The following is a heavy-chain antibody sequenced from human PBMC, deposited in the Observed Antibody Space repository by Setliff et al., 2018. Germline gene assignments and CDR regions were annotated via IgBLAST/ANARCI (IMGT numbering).Heavy chain of an antibody. CDR1: GFIFSDYY. D-gene: IGHD7-27*01. V-gene: IGHV3-11*04. CDR3: ARARGNWGPVDY. CDR2: ISRGATTT. J-gene: IGHJ4*02. Sequence: GGSLRLSCAASGFIFSDYYMSWIRQTPGKGLEWVAYISRGATTTYYTDSVKGRFTISRDNSKNTLFLQMNSLRAEDTAVYYCARARGNWGPVDYWGQGTLVTVSS.